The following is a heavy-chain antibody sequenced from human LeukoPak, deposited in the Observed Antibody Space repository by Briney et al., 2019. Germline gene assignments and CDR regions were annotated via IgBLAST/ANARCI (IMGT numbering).Heavy chain of an antibody. V-gene: IGHV4-34*01. CDR2: INHSGST. J-gene: IGHJ6*03. D-gene: IGHD6-19*01. CDR1: GESFSDDY. CDR3: ARLKSGWYLSYYYIDV. Sequence: SETLSLTCAVSGESFSDDYWTWIRQPPGKGLEWIGEINHSGSTNYNLSLKSRVTISVDMSKNQFSLRLTSVTAADTAVYYCARLKSGWYLSYYYIDVWGKGTTVTVSS.